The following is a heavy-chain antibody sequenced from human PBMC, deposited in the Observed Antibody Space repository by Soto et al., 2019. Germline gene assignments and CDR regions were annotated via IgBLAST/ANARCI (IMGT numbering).Heavy chain of an antibody. CDR3: ARLTWGYSGYDRSDYYYYYDMVA. Sequence: PETLSLTCAVYGGSFSGYHWSWIRQPPGKGLEWIGEINHSGSTNYNPSLKSRVTISVDTSKHQFSLRLSSVTAADTAVYYCARLTWGYSGYDRSDYYYYYDMVALGQGITVNV. V-gene: IGHV4-34*01. CDR2: INHSGST. D-gene: IGHD5-12*01. J-gene: IGHJ6*02. CDR1: GGSFSGYH.